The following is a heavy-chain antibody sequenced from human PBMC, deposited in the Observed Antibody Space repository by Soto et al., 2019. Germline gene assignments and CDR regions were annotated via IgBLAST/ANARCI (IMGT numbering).Heavy chain of an antibody. CDR3: ARSIYVWGSYRYTTDGGAFDS. Sequence: SETLSLTCAAYGGAFSGSYWSWIRQTPGKGLEWIREINLSGSSIFDPSLKSVGTISGDASKHQLSLELSSVTASGAAVYCCARSIYVWGSYRYTTDGGAFDSWGQWTMVT. V-gene: IGHV4-34*01. CDR1: GGAFSGSY. D-gene: IGHD3-16*02. CDR2: INLSGSS. J-gene: IGHJ3*02.